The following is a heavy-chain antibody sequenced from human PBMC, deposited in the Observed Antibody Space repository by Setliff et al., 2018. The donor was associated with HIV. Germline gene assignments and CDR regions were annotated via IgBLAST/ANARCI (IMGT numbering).Heavy chain of an antibody. J-gene: IGHJ4*02. V-gene: IGHV1-24*01. CDR3: ATAKEHWLSEGGFDY. Sequence: ASVKVSCKVSGYTLTEVSMHWVRQAPKKGLEWMGRFDPEDGDTLYAQRLQGRVIMTEDSSTDTAYMELSSLTSDDTAVYYCATAKEHWLSEGGFDYWGQGTLVTVSS. CDR2: FDPEDGDT. CDR1: GYTLTEVS. D-gene: IGHD6-19*01.